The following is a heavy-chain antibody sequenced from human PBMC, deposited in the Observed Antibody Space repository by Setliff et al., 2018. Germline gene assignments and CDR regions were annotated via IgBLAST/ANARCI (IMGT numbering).Heavy chain of an antibody. D-gene: IGHD3-3*01. CDR2: INPNAGNI. CDR1: GYTFTAYY. Sequence: ASVKVSCKASGYTFTAYYIHWVRQAPGQGLEWMGWINPNAGNINYIQKFQDRVTLTIDTSMSTAYMEMRSLTSDDTAVYYCARVTGVTTFGVIMKDFEFWGQGTLVTVSS. J-gene: IGHJ4*02. V-gene: IGHV1-2*02. CDR3: ARVTGVTTFGVIMKDFEF.